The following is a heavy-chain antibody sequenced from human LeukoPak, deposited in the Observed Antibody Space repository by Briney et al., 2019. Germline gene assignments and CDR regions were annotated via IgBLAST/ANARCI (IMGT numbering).Heavy chain of an antibody. CDR1: GFTFSSYS. D-gene: IGHD1-26*01. Sequence: GGSLRLSCAASGFTFSSYSINWVRQAPGKGLEWVSSISSSSSYIYYADSVKGRLTISRDNAKNSLYLQMNSLRAEDTAVYYCARNGWPGSSYYRPFDYWGQETLVTVSS. CDR3: ARNGWPGSSYYRPFDY. CDR2: ISSSSSYI. J-gene: IGHJ4*02. V-gene: IGHV3-21*01.